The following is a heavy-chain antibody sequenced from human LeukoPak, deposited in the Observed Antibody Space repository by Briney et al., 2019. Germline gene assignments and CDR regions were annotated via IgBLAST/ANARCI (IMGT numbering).Heavy chain of an antibody. CDR2: ISGSGGST. Sequence: ETLSLTCTVSGYSISSGYYWGWIRQTPGKGLEWVSGISGSGGSTYVADSVKGRFTVSRDNSKNTLYLHMNSLRAEDTAVYYCAKVGDNWDFDYWGQGTLVSVSS. D-gene: IGHD3-16*01. CDR3: AKVGDNWDFDY. CDR1: GYSISSGYY. J-gene: IGHJ4*02. V-gene: IGHV3-23*01.